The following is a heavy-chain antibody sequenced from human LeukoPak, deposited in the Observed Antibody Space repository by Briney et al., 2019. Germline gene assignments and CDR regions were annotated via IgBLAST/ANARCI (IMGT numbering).Heavy chain of an antibody. CDR1: GGSISSGGYY. D-gene: IGHD5-24*01. CDR3: ARLERNAFDI. CDR2: IYYSGST. V-gene: IGHV4-31*03. Sequence: SQTLSLTCTVSGGSISSGGYYWSWIRQHPGKGLEWIGYIYYSGSTCYNPSLKSRVTISVDTSKNQFSLKLSSVTAADTAVYYCARLERNAFDIWGQGTMVTVSS. J-gene: IGHJ3*02.